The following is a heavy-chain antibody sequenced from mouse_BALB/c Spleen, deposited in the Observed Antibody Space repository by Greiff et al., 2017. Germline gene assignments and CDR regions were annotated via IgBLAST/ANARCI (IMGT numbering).Heavy chain of an antibody. CDR1: GFSLTSYG. CDR2: IWSGGST. CDR3: ARMSRYSYYYAMDY. Sequence: VKLMESGPGLVQPSQSLSITCTVSGFSLTSYGVHGVRQSPGKGLEWLGVIWSGGSTDYNAAFISRLSISKDNSKSQVFFKMNSLQANDTAIYYCARMSRYSYYYAMDYWGQGTSVTVSS. D-gene: IGHD2-14*01. J-gene: IGHJ4*01. V-gene: IGHV2-2*02.